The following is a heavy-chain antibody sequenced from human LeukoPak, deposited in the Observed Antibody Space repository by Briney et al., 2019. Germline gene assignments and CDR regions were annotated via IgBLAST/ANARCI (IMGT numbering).Heavy chain of an antibody. CDR1: GYTFTSYD. D-gene: IGHD2-15*01. CDR3: ARRGSLGYCSGGSCYNDAFDI. CDR2: MNPNSGNT. V-gene: IGHV1-8*01. Sequence: GASVKVSCKASGYTFTSYDINWVRQATGQGLVWMGWMNPNSGNTGYAQKFQGRVTMTRNTSISTAYMELSSLRSEDTAVYYCARRGSLGYCSGGSCYNDAFDIWGQGTMVTVSS. J-gene: IGHJ3*02.